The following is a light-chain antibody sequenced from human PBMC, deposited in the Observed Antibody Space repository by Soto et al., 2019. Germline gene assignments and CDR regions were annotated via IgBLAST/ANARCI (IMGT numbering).Light chain of an antibody. Sequence: DIQMTQSPSTLSAYVGDRVTFTCRASQSISTWLAWYQQKPGTAPKLLIYDASSLQSDVPSRFSGSGSGTEFPLTISALQTDDFASYYCQQYMNYATFGQGTKVEIK. CDR3: QQYMNYAT. CDR2: DAS. V-gene: IGKV1-5*01. CDR1: QSISTW. J-gene: IGKJ1*01.